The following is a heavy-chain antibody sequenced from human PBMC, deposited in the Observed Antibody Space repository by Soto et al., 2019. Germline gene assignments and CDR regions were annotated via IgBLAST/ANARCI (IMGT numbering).Heavy chain of an antibody. D-gene: IGHD2-2*03. Sequence: PGGSLRLSCAASGFTFSSYAMHWVRPAPGKGLEWVAVISYDGANKYYADSVKGRFTISRDSSKNTLYLQMNSLRAEDTALFLCARGGYCNSSSCYRCGMDVWGQGTTVTVSS. V-gene: IGHV3-30-3*01. CDR2: ISYDGANK. J-gene: IGHJ6*02. CDR1: GFTFSSYA. CDR3: ARGGYCNSSSCYRCGMDV.